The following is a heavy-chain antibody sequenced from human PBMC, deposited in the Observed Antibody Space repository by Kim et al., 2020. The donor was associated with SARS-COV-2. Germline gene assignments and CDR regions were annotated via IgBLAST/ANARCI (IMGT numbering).Heavy chain of an antibody. CDR3: ARDSGRCFDL. CDR1: GFKFSSYW. J-gene: IGHJ2*01. Sequence: GGSLRLSCTPSGFKFSSYWMTWVRQSPGKGLDWVANIKDDGREKKYVDSVKGRFTISRDNAQNALYLQMSSLRVEDMAVYYCARDSGRCFDLWGRGTLVTVSS. D-gene: IGHD5-12*01. CDR2: IKDDGREK. V-gene: IGHV3-7*01.